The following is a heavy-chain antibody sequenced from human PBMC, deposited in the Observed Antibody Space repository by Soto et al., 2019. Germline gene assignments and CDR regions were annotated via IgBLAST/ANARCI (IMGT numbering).Heavy chain of an antibody. CDR1: GGSFSGYY. Sequence: SETLSLTCAVYGGSFSGYYWSWIRQPPGKGLEWIGEINHSGSTNYNPSLKSRVTISVDTSKNQFSLKLSSVTAADTAVYYCARGKGHANSCDIWGQGTMVTVSS. CDR3: ARGKGHANSCDI. J-gene: IGHJ3*02. CDR2: INHSGST. D-gene: IGHD2-8*01. V-gene: IGHV4-34*01.